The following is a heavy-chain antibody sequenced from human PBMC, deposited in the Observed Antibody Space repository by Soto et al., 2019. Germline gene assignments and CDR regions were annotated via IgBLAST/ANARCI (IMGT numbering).Heavy chain of an antibody. CDR2: IYYSGST. D-gene: IGHD2-2*01. Sequence: SETLSLTCTVSGGSISSGDYYWSWIRQPPGKGLEWIGYIYYSGSTYYNPSLKSRVTISVDTSKNQFSLKLSSVTAADTAVYYCARGGLGDCSSTSCSPLYYYYYGMDVWGQGTTVTVSS. CDR1: GGSISSGDYY. CDR3: ARGGLGDCSSTSCSPLYYYYYGMDV. V-gene: IGHV4-30-4*01. J-gene: IGHJ6*02.